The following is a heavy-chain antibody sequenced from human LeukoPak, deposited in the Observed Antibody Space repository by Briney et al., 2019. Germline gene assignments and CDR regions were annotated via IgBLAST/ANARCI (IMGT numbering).Heavy chain of an antibody. J-gene: IGHJ4*02. Sequence: GGSLRLSCAASGFTFDDYGMSWVRQAPGKGLEWVANIKQDGSEKYYVDSVKGRFTISRDNAKNSLYLQMNSLRAEDTAVYYCARGYSYGFGDYWGQGTLVTVSS. CDR2: IKQDGSEK. D-gene: IGHD5-18*01. CDR3: ARGYSYGFGDY. CDR1: GFTFDDYG. V-gene: IGHV3-7*01.